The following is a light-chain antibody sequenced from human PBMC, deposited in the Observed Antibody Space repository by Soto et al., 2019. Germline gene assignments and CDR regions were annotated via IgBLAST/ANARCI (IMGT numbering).Light chain of an antibody. J-gene: IGLJ3*02. CDR1: SSDVGASNY. CDR2: EVA. CDR3: SSYTTTYTVV. V-gene: IGLV2-14*01. Sequence: QSALTQPASVSGSPGQSITISCTGTSSDVGASNYVSWYQQHPGKVPKLVISEVAKRPSGVSIRFSGSKSGNTASLTISGLQAEDEADYYCSSYTTTYTVVFGGGTQLTVL.